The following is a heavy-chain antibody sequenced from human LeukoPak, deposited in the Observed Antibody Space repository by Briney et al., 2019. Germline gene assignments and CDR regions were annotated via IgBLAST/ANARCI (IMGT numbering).Heavy chain of an antibody. J-gene: IGHJ4*02. V-gene: IGHV4-4*07. D-gene: IGHD3-3*01. CDR2: IYTSGST. CDR3: ARVDFWSGYQPSFDY. Sequence: SETLSLTCTVSGGSISSYYWSWIRQPAGKGLEWIGRIYTSGSTNYNPSLKSRVTMSVDTSKTQFSLKLSSVTAADTAVYYCARVDFWSGYQPSFDYWGQGTLVTVSS. CDR1: GGSISSYY.